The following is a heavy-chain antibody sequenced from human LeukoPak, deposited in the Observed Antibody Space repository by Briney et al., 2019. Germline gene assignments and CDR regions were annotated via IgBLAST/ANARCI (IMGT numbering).Heavy chain of an antibody. CDR2: INPNSGGT. V-gene: IGHV1-2*02. Sequence: GASVKVSCKASGYTFTGYYIHWVRQAPGQGLEWMGWINPNSGGTNYAQKFQGRVTMTRDTSISTAYMELSRLRSDDTAVYYCATHGSGSYYLTIDYWGQGTLVTVSS. CDR1: GYTFTGYY. D-gene: IGHD3-10*01. CDR3: ATHGSGSYYLTIDY. J-gene: IGHJ4*02.